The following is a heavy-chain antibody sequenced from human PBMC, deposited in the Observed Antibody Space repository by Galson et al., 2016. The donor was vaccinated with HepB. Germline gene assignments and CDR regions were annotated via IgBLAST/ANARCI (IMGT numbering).Heavy chain of an antibody. CDR2: ISYSGRN. D-gene: IGHD5-18*01. CDR3: ARWGYSLFDY. CDR1: GGSISSYY. Sequence: SETLSLTCIVSGGSISSYYWTWIRQPPGKGLEWIGYISYSGRNNYNPSLKSRVTISVDTSKNQLSLKLSSVTAADTAVYYCARWGYSLFDYWGRGSLVPVSA. J-gene: IGHJ4*02. V-gene: IGHV4-59*08.